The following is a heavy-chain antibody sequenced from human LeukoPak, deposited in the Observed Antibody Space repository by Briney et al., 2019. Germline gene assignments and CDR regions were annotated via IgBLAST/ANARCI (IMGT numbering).Heavy chain of an antibody. D-gene: IGHD3-10*01. CDR1: GGSFSGYC. Sequence: PSETLSLTCAVYGGSFSGYCWSWIRQPPGKGLEWIGEINHSGSTNYNPSLKSRVTISVDTSKNQFSLKLSSVTAADTAVYYCARGLWFGELSNGDYWGQGTLVTVSS. CDR2: INHSGST. CDR3: ARGLWFGELSNGDY. J-gene: IGHJ4*02. V-gene: IGHV4-34*01.